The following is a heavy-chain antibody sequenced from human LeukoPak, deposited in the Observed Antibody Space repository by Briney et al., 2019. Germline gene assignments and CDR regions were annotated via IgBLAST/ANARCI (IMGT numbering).Heavy chain of an antibody. D-gene: IGHD3-10*01. V-gene: IGHV3-33*06. CDR1: GFTFRSYG. J-gene: IGHJ4*02. CDR3: AKDRSFGELLYYFDY. Sequence: GMSLRLSCEASGFTFRSYGMHWVRQAPGKGLEWVAVIWYDGSNENYSESVKGRFTISRDNSNNTLFLQMNSLRAEDTAVYYCAKDRSFGELLYYFDYWGQGTLVTVSS. CDR2: IWYDGSNE.